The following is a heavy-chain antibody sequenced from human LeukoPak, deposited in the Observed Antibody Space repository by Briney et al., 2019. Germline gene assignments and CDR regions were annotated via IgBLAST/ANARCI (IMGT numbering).Heavy chain of an antibody. CDR2: INHSGST. J-gene: IGHJ5*02. CDR3: ARRWRYYGDYGGWWFDP. CDR1: GGSFSGYY. D-gene: IGHD4-17*01. V-gene: IGHV4-34*01. Sequence: SETLSLTCAVYGGSFSGYYWSWIRQPPGKGLEWIGEINHSGSTNYNPSLKSRVTISVDTSKNQFSLKLSSVTAADTAVYYCARRWRYYGDYGGWWFDPWGQGTLVTVSS.